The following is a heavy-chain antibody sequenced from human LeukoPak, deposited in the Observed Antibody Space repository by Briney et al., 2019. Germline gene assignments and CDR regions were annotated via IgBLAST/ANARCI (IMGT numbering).Heavy chain of an antibody. CDR1: GGTFSSYA. Sequence: ASVKVSCKASGGTFSSYAISWVRQAPGQGLEWMGGIIPIFGTANYAQKFQGRVTITTDESTSTAYMELGSLRSEDTAVYYCASSILGAYYFDYWGQGTLVTVSS. J-gene: IGHJ4*02. V-gene: IGHV1-69*05. CDR2: IIPIFGTA. CDR3: ASSILGAYYFDY.